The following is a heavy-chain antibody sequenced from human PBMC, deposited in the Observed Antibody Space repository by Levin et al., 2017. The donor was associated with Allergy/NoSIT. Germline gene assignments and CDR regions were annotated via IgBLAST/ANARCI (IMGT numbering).Heavy chain of an antibody. CDR3: ARAPAAGRGAFDI. CDR1: GFTFNTYG. Sequence: GESLKISCVASGFTFNTYGMHWVRQAPGKGLEWVALIWYDGSNKYYTDSVKGRFTISRDNSKNTLYLQMSTLRVEDTAVYYCARAPAAGRGAFDIWGQGTMVTVSS. V-gene: IGHV3-33*01. CDR2: IWYDGSNK. J-gene: IGHJ3*02. D-gene: IGHD6-13*01.